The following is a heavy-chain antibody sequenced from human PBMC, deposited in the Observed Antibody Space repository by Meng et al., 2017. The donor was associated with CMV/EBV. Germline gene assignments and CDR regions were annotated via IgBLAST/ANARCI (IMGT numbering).Heavy chain of an antibody. V-gene: IGHV3-30*04. J-gene: IGHJ4*02. CDR1: GFTFNSYA. Sequence: GGSLRLSCAASGFTFNSYAMHWVRQAPGKGLDWVALISYDARNKYYADSVKGRFTISRDNSKNTLYLQMNSLRAEDTAVYYCAREQGWGADTTSFDYWGQGTLDTVSS. D-gene: IGHD6-19*01. CDR2: ISYDARNK. CDR3: AREQGWGADTTSFDY.